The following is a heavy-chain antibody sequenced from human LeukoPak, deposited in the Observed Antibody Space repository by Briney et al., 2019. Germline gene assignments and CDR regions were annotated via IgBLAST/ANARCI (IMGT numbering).Heavy chain of an antibody. V-gene: IGHV3-30-3*01. J-gene: IGHJ4*02. CDR3: ARDGPYGDLRYYFDY. CDR2: ISYDGSRK. Sequence: GGSLRLSCAVSGFTFSSYTMHWVRQAPGKGLEWVAFISYDGSRKYYADSVKGRFTISRDNSKNTLYLQMKSLRAEDTAVYYCARDGPYGDLRYYFDYWGQGTLVTVSS. CDR1: GFTFSSYT. D-gene: IGHD4-17*01.